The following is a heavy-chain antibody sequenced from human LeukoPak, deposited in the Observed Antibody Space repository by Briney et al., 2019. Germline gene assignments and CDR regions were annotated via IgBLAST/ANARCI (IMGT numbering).Heavy chain of an antibody. CDR2: IYYSGST. J-gene: IGHJ6*03. CDR1: GGSISSYY. D-gene: IGHD3-9*01. CDR3: ARGRMFTIFSYYMDV. Sequence: PSETLSLTCTVSGGSISSYYWSWIRQPPGKGLEWIGYIYYSGSTNYNPSLKSRVTISVDTSKNQFSLKLSSVTAADTAVYYCARGRMFTIFSYYMDVWGKGTAVTVSS. V-gene: IGHV4-59*12.